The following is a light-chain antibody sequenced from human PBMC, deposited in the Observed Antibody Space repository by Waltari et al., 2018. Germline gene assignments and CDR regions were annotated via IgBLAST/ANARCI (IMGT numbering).Light chain of an antibody. J-gene: IGKJ1*01. CDR2: GAS. CDR3: QQYNIWPL. CDR1: QSVSSK. Sequence: EIVTTQAPASLSVSTGERATLSCRASQSVSSKLAWYQQKPGQAPRLLIYGASTRATGIPARFSGSWSAAEITLTSSSLQSEDFAVYCCQQYNIWPLFGQGTKVEIK. V-gene: IGKV3-15*01.